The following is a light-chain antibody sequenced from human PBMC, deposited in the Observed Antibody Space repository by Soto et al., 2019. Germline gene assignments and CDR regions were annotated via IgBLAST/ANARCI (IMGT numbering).Light chain of an antibody. Sequence: EIVMPQSPATLSVSPGERATLSCRASQSVSSNLAWYQQKPGQAPRLLIYGASTRATGIPARFSGSGSGTEFTLTISSLQSEDFAVYYCQQYNNGPPLTFGGGTKVDIK. V-gene: IGKV3D-15*01. CDR2: GAS. CDR1: QSVSSN. CDR3: QQYNNGPPLT. J-gene: IGKJ4*01.